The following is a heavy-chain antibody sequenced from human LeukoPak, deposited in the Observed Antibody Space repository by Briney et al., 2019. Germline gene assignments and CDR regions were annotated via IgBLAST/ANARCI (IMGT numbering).Heavy chain of an antibody. V-gene: IGHV4-31*03. CDR2: IYYTGTT. CDR1: GGAISSGGYY. J-gene: IGHJ4*02. D-gene: IGHD5-24*01. CDR3: ARSGDAYSFDY. Sequence: SETLSLTCTVSGGAISSGGYYWSCIRQHPGRGLDWIGYIYYTGTTYYHPSLKSRVTISLDTSKNQFSLRLNSVTAADAAVYFCARSGDAYSFDYWGQGSLVTVSS.